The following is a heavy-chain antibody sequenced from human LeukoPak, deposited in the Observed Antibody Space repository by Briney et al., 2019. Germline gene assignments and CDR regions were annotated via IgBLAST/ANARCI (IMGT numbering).Heavy chain of an antibody. J-gene: IGHJ4*02. V-gene: IGHV3-20*01. CDR3: ARGRELLLFDY. CDR1: GFTFDDYG. Sequence: PGGSLRLSCAASGFTFDDYGMSWVRQAPGKGLEWVSGINWNGGSTGYADSVKVRFTISRDNAKNSLYLQMNSLRAEDTALYHCARGRELLLFDYWGQGTLVTVSS. D-gene: IGHD1-26*01. CDR2: INWNGGST.